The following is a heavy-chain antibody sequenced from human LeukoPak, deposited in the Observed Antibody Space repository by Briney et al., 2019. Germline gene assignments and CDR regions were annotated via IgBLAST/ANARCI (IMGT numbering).Heavy chain of an antibody. CDR1: GYTFTGYY. CDR2: INPNSGGT. Sequence: GASVKVSCKASGYTFTGYYMHWVRQAPGQGLEWMGWINPNSGGTNYAQKFQGRVTMTRDTSISTAYMELSRLRSDDTAVYYCARIPPWDQLLGGFYYWGQGTLVTVSS. J-gene: IGHJ4*02. D-gene: IGHD2-2*01. V-gene: IGHV1-2*02. CDR3: ARIPPWDQLLGGFYY.